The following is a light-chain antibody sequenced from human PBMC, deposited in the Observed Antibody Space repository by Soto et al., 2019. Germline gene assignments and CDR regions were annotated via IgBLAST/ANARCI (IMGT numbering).Light chain of an antibody. V-gene: IGKV1-39*01. CDR2: AAS. J-gene: IGKJ1*01. CDR3: QNYESYRWT. CDR1: QSISTY. Sequence: DIQMTQSPSSLSASVGDRVTITCRASQSISTYLNWYQQKPGKAPKLLIYAASILQSGVPSRFSGSGSGTDFILTITSLQPDDFATYFCQNYESYRWTFGQGTKVDIK.